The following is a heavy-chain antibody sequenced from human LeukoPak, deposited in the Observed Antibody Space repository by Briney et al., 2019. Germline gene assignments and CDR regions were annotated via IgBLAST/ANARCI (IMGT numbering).Heavy chain of an antibody. CDR2: IYHSGST. Sequence: PSQTLSLTCAVSGGSISSGGYSWSWIRQPPGKGLEWIGYIYHSGSTYYNPSLKSRVTISVDRSKNQFSLKLSSVTAADTAVYYCARGGRAAAGYYFDYWGQGTLVTVSS. CDR3: ARGGRAAAGYYFDY. J-gene: IGHJ4*02. V-gene: IGHV4-30-2*01. D-gene: IGHD6-13*01. CDR1: GGSISSGGYS.